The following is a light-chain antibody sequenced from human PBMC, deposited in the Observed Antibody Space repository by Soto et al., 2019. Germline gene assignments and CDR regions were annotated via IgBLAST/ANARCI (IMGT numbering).Light chain of an antibody. Sequence: QSVRTQPASVSGSPGQSITDSCTATSSDGADYKDVSWYQQHPGNAPKLMIYEVTYRPSGVSNRFSGSKSGNTASLTISGLQAEDEAEYYCSSYTTSSTVFGTGTKLTVL. CDR2: EVT. CDR1: SSDGADYKD. V-gene: IGLV2-14*01. CDR3: SSYTTSSTV. J-gene: IGLJ1*01.